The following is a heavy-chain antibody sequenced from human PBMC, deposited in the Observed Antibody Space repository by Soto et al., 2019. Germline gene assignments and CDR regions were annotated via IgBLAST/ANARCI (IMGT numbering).Heavy chain of an antibody. V-gene: IGHV3-23*01. CDR2: ISGSGGST. Sequence: PGGSLRLSYAASGFNFSSYAMSWVRPEPGKGLEWVSAISGSGGSTYYADSVKGRFTISRDNSKNTLYLQMNSLRAEDTAVYYCARQTYYDFWNTMAFDPWGQGTLVTVSS. CDR1: GFNFSSYA. J-gene: IGHJ5*02. CDR3: ARQTYYDFWNTMAFDP. D-gene: IGHD3-3*01.